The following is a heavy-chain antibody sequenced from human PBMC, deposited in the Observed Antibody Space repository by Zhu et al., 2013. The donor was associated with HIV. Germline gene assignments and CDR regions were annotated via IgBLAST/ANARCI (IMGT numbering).Heavy chain of an antibody. CDR1: GYTFTNYG. V-gene: IGHV1-8*03. CDR2: LNPNSGNR. Sequence: QVQLVQSGAEVKKPGASVKVSCKASGYTFTNYGITWVRQAPGQGPEWMGWLNPNSGNRDYSQKFQGRVTISMTSSITTVYMELNSLRSDDTAVYYCVRGGYRWAFDIWGQGTVVTVSS. D-gene: IGHD2-8*02. CDR3: VRGGYRWAFDI. J-gene: IGHJ3*02.